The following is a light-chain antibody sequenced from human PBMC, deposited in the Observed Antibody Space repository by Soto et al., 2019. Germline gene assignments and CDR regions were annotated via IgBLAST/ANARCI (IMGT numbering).Light chain of an antibody. V-gene: IGKV1-39*01. CDR1: QSISSY. Sequence: DIQMPQSPSSLSASVGDRVTITCRASQSISSYLNWYQQKPGKAPKLLIYAASTLQTGVSSRFSGSGSGTDFTLTISSLQPEDFATYYCQLSYSTPRTFGQGTKVEIK. J-gene: IGKJ1*01. CDR2: AAS. CDR3: QLSYSTPRT.